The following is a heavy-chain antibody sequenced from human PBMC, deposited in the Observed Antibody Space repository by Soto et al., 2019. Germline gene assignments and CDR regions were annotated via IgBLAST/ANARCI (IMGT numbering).Heavy chain of an antibody. CDR1: GWSFSGYY. D-gene: IGHD4-17*01. J-gene: IGHJ3*02. V-gene: IGHV4-34*01. Sequence: PSETLSLTCAVYGWSFSGYYWTLIRQPPGKGLEWIGEINHSGSTNYNPSLKSRVTISVDTSKNQFSLKLSSVTAADTAVYYCARKRGDYDAFDIWGQGTMVTVSS. CDR3: ARKRGDYDAFDI. CDR2: INHSGST.